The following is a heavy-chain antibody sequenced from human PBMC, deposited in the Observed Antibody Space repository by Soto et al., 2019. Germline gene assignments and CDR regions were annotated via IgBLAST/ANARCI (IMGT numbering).Heavy chain of an antibody. J-gene: IGHJ6*03. CDR2: INPSGGST. CDR1: GYAFTSYY. Sequence: GGSVKGSCKAYGYAFTSYYMHWVRQAPGQGLEWMGIINPSGGSTSYAQKFQGRVTMTRDTSTSTVYMEMSSLRSEDTAVYYCVRDALSSPPSTAYYYYLDVWGKGTTVTVSS. V-gene: IGHV1-46*03. D-gene: IGHD6-6*01. CDR3: VRDALSSPPSTAYYYYLDV.